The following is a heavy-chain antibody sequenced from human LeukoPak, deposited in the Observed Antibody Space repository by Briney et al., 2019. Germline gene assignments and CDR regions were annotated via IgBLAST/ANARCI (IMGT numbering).Heavy chain of an antibody. CDR2: MNPNSGNT. CDR3: ARGRGVKWELRGGFDY. J-gene: IGHJ4*02. CDR1: GYTFTGYY. V-gene: IGHV1-8*02. D-gene: IGHD1-26*01. Sequence: ASVKVSCKASGYTFTGYYMHWVRQATGQGLEWMGWMNPNSGNTGYAQKFQGRVTMTRNTSISTAYMELSSLRSEDTAVYYCARGRGVKWELRGGFDYWGQGTLVTVSS.